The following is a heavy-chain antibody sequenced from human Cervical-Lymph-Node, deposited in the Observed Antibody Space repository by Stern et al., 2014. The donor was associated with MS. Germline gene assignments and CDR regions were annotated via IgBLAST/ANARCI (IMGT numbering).Heavy chain of an antibody. J-gene: IGHJ4*02. Sequence: QVQLVQSGSEMKKPGASVKVSCKTSGYTFNRFSINWVRQAPGQGLEWMGWINTNTGNPTYAQGFKGRFVFSLDSSVSTAYLQISGLKAEDTAIYYGARPITAADHTFDYWGQGTLVTVSS. D-gene: IGHD6-13*01. CDR3: ARPITAADHTFDY. CDR2: INTNTGNP. V-gene: IGHV7-4-1*02. CDR1: GYTFNRFS.